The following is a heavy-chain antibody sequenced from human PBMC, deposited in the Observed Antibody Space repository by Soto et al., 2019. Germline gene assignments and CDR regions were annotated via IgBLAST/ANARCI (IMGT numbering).Heavy chain of an antibody. CDR2: ISGSGGST. CDR1: GFTFSSYA. J-gene: IGHJ4*02. CDR3: AKESIAAAGTPIGY. Sequence: GGSLRLSCSASGFTFSSYAMSWVRQAPGKGLEWVSAISGSGGSTYFADSVKGRFTISRDNSKNTLYLQMNSLRAEDTAVYYCAKESIAAAGTPIGYWGQGTLVTVSS. V-gene: IGHV3-23*01. D-gene: IGHD6-13*01.